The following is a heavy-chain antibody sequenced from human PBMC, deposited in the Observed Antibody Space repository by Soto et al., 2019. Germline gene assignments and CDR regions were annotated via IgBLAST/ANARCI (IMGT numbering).Heavy chain of an antibody. V-gene: IGHV1-69*08. CDR1: GGTFSSYT. CDR2: IIPILGIA. CDR3: ARDGRTAAGVPSDDY. Sequence: QVQLVQSGAEVKKPGSSVKVSCKASGGTFSSYTISWVRQAPGQGLEWMGRIIPILGIANYAQKFQGRVTITADKSTSTAYMELSSLRSEDTAVYYCARDGRTAAGVPSDDYWGQGTLVTVSS. J-gene: IGHJ4*02. D-gene: IGHD6-13*01.